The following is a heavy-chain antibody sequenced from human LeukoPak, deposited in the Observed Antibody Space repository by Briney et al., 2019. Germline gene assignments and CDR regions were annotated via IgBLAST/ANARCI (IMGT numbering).Heavy chain of an antibody. D-gene: IGHD6-19*01. V-gene: IGHV6-1*01. J-gene: IGHJ4*02. CDR3: AGDVGTSGWYTFDY. CDR1: GDSVSSINGA. CDR2: AYYRSKWYY. Sequence: SQTLSLTCAISGDSVSSINGAWNWVRQSPSRGLEWLGRAYYRSKWYYDYAVSIQGRITINPDTSKNQFSLQLHSVTPEDTAVYYCAGDVGTSGWYTFDYWGQGTLVTVSS.